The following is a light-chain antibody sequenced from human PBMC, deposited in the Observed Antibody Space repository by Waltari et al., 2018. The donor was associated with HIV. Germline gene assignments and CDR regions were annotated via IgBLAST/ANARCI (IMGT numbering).Light chain of an antibody. CDR1: SSAVGGYNI. V-gene: IGLV2-23*02. CDR3: CSYAGSSTLV. J-gene: IGLJ3*02. CDR2: EVT. Sequence: QSALTQPASVSGSPGQSITISCTGTSSAVGGYNIVSWYQQHPGKAPKLIIYEVTKRPSGVSNRFSASKSGNTASLTISGLQAEDEAHYHCCSYAGSSTLVFGGGTNVIVL.